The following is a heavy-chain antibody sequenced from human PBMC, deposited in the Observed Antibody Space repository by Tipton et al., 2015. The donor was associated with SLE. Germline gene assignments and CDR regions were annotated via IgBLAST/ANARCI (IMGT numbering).Heavy chain of an antibody. J-gene: IGHJ4*02. CDR3: AREHYDYVWGSYRYAGDYFDY. CDR1: GFTFSSYA. V-gene: IGHV3-48*01. D-gene: IGHD3-16*02. CDR2: ISSSSSTI. Sequence: SLRLSCAASGFTFSSYAMHWVRQAPGKGLEWVSYISSSSSTIYYADSVKGRFTISRDNAKNSLYLQMNSLRAEDTAVYYCAREHYDYVWGSYRYAGDYFDYWGQGTLVTVSS.